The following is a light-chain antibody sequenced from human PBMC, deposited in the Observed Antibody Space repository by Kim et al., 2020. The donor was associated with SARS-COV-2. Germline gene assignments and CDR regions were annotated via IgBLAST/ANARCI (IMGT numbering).Light chain of an antibody. CDR1: DIGTKS. CDR3: QVWDSVSDQWV. CDR2: YDT. Sequence: SYELTQPPSVSEAPGKTATITCGGDDIGTKSVHWYQQKPGQAPVLVIYYDTDRPSGIPERFSASNSGNTATLTVSRVEAGDEADYYCQVWDSVSDQWVFG. J-gene: IGLJ3*02. V-gene: IGLV3-21*04.